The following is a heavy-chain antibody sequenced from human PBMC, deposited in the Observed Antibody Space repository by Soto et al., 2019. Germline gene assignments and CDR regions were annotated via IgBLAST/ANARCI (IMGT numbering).Heavy chain of an antibody. CDR3: ARRERYYYDSSGYYPFDY. V-gene: IGHV1-69*01. D-gene: IGHD3-22*01. CDR2: IIPIFGTA. Sequence: QVQLVQSGAEVKKPGSSVKVSCKASGGTFSSYAISWVRQAPGQGLEWMGGIIPIFGTANYAQKFQGRVTTTADESTSTAYMELSSLRSEDTAVYYCARRERYYYDSSGYYPFDYWGQGILVTVSS. J-gene: IGHJ4*02. CDR1: GGTFSSYA.